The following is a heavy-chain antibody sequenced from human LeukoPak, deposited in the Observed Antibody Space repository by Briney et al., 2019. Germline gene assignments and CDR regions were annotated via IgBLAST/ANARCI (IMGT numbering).Heavy chain of an antibody. J-gene: IGHJ6*03. CDR1: GGSISSYY. V-gene: IGHV4-4*07. Sequence: SETLSLTCTVSGGSISSYYWSWIRQPAGKGLEWIGRIYTSGNTNYNPSLKSRVTMSVDTSKNQFSLKLSSVTAADTAVYYCARSLVVPAAPAAQVLLPQRDYYYMDVWGKGTTVTVSS. D-gene: IGHD2-2*01. CDR3: ARSLVVPAAPAAQVLLPQRDYYYMDV. CDR2: IYTSGNT.